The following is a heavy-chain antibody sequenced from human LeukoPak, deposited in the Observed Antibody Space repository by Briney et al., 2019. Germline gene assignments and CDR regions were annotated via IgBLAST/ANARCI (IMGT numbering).Heavy chain of an antibody. Sequence: ASVKVSCKASGYTFSGDFIHWVRQTPGLGLEWMGWINPNTGGTNSAEKFQGRVTLTRDTSLTTAYMELTSLRSDDTAVYYCARDPPAYPCTTTRCYPEVDYWGQGTLVTVSS. CDR1: GYTFSGDF. V-gene: IGHV1-2*02. D-gene: IGHD2-2*01. J-gene: IGHJ4*02. CDR3: ARDPPAYPCTTTRCYPEVDY. CDR2: INPNTGGT.